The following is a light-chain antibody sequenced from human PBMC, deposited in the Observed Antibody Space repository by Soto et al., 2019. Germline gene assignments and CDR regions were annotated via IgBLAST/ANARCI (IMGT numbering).Light chain of an antibody. CDR3: ASYTSSRAPWI. CDR1: TGDVGGYSF. CDR2: EVS. Sequence: QSVLTQPASVSGSPGQTITISCTGSTGDVGGYSFVSWYRQYPGQAPKLIIYEVSNRPSGLSNRFSGSKSANTASLTIAGLQTEDEADYYCASYTSSRAPWIXGTGTNVTV. J-gene: IGLJ1*01. V-gene: IGLV2-14*03.